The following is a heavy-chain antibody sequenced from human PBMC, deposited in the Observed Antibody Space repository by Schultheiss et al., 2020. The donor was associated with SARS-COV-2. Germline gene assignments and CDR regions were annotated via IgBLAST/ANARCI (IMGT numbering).Heavy chain of an antibody. CDR3: ARGYGRDGFNRYYFDY. J-gene: IGHJ4*02. CDR2: ISSSNNPI. D-gene: IGHD5-24*01. V-gene: IGHV3-48*01. Sequence: GGSLRLSCAASGFTFSSYGMNWVRQAPGKGLEWVSYISSSNNPIYYADSVKGRFTISRDKSKNTLYLQMNSLRSEDTAVYYCARGYGRDGFNRYYFDYWGQGALVTVSS. CDR1: GFTFSSYG.